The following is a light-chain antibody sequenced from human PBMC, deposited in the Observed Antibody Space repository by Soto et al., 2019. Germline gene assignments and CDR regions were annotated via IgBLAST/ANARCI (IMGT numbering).Light chain of an antibody. CDR1: QSVSSYY. Sequence: EIVLTQSPGPLSLSPGERATLSCRSSQSVSSYYLAWYQQKPGQAPRLLIYAASSRATGIPDRFSGGGSGTDFTLTISRLEPEDVAVYYCQQCGSSPWTFGQGTKVDIK. J-gene: IGKJ1*01. CDR3: QQCGSSPWT. V-gene: IGKV3-20*01. CDR2: AAS.